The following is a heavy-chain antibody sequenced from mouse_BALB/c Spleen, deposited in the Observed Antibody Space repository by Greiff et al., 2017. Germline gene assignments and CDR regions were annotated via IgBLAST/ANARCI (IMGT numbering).Heavy chain of an antibody. CDR2: INSNGGST. D-gene: IGHD2-4*01. Sequence: EVQRVESGGGLVKLGGSLKLSCAASGFTFSSYYMSWVRQTPEKRLELVAAINSNGGSTYYPDTVKGRFTISRDNAKNTLYLQMSSLKSEDTALYYCARHTGYDCHFDYWGQGTTLTVSS. CDR3: ARHTGYDCHFDY. V-gene: IGHV5-6-2*01. J-gene: IGHJ2*01. CDR1: GFTFSSYY.